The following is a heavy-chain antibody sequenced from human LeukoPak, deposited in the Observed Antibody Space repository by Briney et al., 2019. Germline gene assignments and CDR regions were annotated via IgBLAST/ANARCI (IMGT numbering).Heavy chain of an antibody. CDR3: ARFRRQGGGYYGSGSYQYYYYMDV. V-gene: IGHV5-51*01. CDR2: IYPGDSDT. Sequence: GGSLKISCKGSGYSFTSYWIGWVRQMPGKGLEWMGIIYPGDSDTRYSPSFQGQVTISADKSISTAYLQWSSLKASDTAMYYCARFRRQGGGYYGSGSYQYYYYMDVWGKGTTVTISS. D-gene: IGHD3-10*01. CDR1: GYSFTSYW. J-gene: IGHJ6*03.